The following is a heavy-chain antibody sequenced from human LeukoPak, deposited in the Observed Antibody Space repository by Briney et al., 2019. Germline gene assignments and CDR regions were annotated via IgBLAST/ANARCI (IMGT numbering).Heavy chain of an antibody. V-gene: IGHV1-2*02. Sequence: ASVKVSCKASGYTFAGHYIHWVRQAPGQGLEWMGWINPHSGATNRAQRFQGRVTMTSDTSISTAYMELSRLTSDDTAAYYCARPPYDILTGFSSGYYFYYMDVWGKGTTVTVSS. CDR1: GYTFAGHY. D-gene: IGHD3-9*01. J-gene: IGHJ6*03. CDR3: ARPPYDILTGFSSGYYFYYMDV. CDR2: INPHSGAT.